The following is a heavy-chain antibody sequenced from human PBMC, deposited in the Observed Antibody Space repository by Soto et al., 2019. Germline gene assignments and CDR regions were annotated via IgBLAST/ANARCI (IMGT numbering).Heavy chain of an antibody. CDR3: ARGLDYGGWFDP. V-gene: IGHV1-69*02. D-gene: IGHD4-17*01. J-gene: IGHJ5*02. CDR1: GGTLSNYP. Sequence: QVQLVQSGAEVKKPGSSVKVSCKASGGTLSNYPINWVRQAPGHGLEWMGRIIPILGIANYAQKFQGRVTITADKSTSTAYMELSSLRSDDTAGYYCARGLDYGGWFDPWGQGTLVTVSS. CDR2: IIPILGIA.